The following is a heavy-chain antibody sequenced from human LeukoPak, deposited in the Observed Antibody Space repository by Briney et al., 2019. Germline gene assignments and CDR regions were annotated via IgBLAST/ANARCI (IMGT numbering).Heavy chain of an antibody. J-gene: IGHJ3*02. D-gene: IGHD4-17*01. CDR3: ASPYGDHNAFDI. CDR2: IYYSGST. Sequence: SETLSLTCTVSGGSISSGDYYWSWIRQPPGKGLEWIGYIYYSGSTYYNPSLKSRVTISVDTSKNQFSLKLSSVTAADTAVYYCASPYGDHNAFDIWGQGTMVTVSS. V-gene: IGHV4-30-4*01. CDR1: GGSISSGDYY.